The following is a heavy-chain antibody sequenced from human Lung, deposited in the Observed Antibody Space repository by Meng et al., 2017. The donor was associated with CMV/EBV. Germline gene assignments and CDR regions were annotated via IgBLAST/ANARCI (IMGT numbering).Heavy chain of an antibody. CDR1: YA. D-gene: IGHD3-3*01. CDR3: ARAPTYGDSWRGDPPHYGVDV. Sequence: YAMNWVRQAPGKGLEWVAVISYDGRNKYYADSVKGRFSISKDNFKNTLYLQMKSLRPEDTGVYYCARAPTYGDSWRGDPPHYGVDVWGQGTTVTVSS. J-gene: IGHJ6*02. V-gene: IGHV3-30*04. CDR2: ISYDGRNK.